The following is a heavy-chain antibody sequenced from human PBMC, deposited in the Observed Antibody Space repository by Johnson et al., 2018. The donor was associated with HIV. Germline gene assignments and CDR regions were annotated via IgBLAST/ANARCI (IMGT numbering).Heavy chain of an antibody. D-gene: IGHD6-13*01. V-gene: IGHV3-11*01. CDR1: GFTFSDYY. Sequence: QVQLVESGGGLVQPGGSLRLSCAASGFTFSDYYMSWIRQAPGKGLEWVSYISSSGSTIYYADSVKGRFTISRDNSKNTLYLQMNSLRAEDTAVYYCARAYSSSWYRADAFDIWGQGTMVTVSS. CDR2: ISSSGSTI. J-gene: IGHJ3*02. CDR3: ARAYSSSWYRADAFDI.